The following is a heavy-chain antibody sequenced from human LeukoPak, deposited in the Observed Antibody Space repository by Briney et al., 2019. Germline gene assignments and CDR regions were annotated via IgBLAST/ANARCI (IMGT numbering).Heavy chain of an antibody. CDR3: ARDRTSQGYYDILTGLNWFDP. Sequence: ASVKVSCKASGYTFTSYGISWVRQAPGQGLEWMGWISAYNGNTNYAQKHQGRVTMTTDTSTSTAYMELRSLRSDDTAVYYCARDRTSQGYYDILTGLNWFDPWGQGTLVTVSS. CDR1: GYTFTSYG. CDR2: ISAYNGNT. D-gene: IGHD3-9*01. J-gene: IGHJ5*02. V-gene: IGHV1-18*04.